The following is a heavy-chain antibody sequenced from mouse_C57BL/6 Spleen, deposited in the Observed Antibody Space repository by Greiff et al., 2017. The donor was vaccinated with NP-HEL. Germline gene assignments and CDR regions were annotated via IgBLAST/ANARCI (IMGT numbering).Heavy chain of an antibody. J-gene: IGHJ2*01. Sequence: VQLQQSGAELVKPGASVKLSCTASGFNIKDYYMHWVKQRTEQGLEWIGRIAPEDGETKYAPKFQGTATITADTSSNAANLQLSSLTSEYTAVYYCARSPTKYFDYWGQGTTLTVSS. CDR1: GFNIKDYY. CDR3: ARSPTKYFDY. CDR2: IAPEDGET. V-gene: IGHV14-2*01.